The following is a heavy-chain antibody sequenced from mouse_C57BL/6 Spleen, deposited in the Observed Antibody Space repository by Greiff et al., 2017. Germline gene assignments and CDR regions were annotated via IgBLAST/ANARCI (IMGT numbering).Heavy chain of an antibody. CDR1: GYTFTDYY. CDR3: ARWDYDGFDY. CDR2: IYPGSGNT. J-gene: IGHJ2*01. Sequence: VMLVESGAELVRPGASVKLSCKASGYTFTDYYINWVKQRPGQGLEWIARIYPGSGNTYYNEKFKGKATLTAEKSSSTAYMQLSSLTSEDSAVYFCARWDYDGFDYWGQGTTLTVSS. V-gene: IGHV1-76*01. D-gene: IGHD2-4*01.